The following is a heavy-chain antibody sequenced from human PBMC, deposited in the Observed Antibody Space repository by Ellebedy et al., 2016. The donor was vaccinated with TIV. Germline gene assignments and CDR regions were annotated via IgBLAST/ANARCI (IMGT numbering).Heavy chain of an antibody. CDR2: INVDGTTI. CDR3: TRDLVGATNDF. Sequence: PGGSLRLSCVASGFSFTTYWMHWVRQAPGKGLLWVSRINVDGTTINYADSVKGRFTISRDNAKNTVYLQMNSLRAEDSAVYHCTRDLVGATNDFWGQGALVTVST. V-gene: IGHV3-74*01. J-gene: IGHJ4*02. D-gene: IGHD1-26*01. CDR1: GFSFTTYW.